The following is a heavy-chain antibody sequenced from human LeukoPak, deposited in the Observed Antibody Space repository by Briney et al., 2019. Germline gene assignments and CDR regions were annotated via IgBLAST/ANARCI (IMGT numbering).Heavy chain of an antibody. V-gene: IGHV3-7*01. D-gene: IGHD6-13*01. Sequence: PGGSLRLSGAVSGFTFSSYWMDWVGQAPGKGLEGGARIKQDGSEKSYVDSVKGRFTISRDNAKNSLYLQMSMMRAEDTAVYYCARDGTAPGLYFDLWGQGTLVTVSS. J-gene: IGHJ4*01. CDR3: ARDGTAPGLYFDL. CDR1: GFTFSSYW. CDR2: IKQDGSEK.